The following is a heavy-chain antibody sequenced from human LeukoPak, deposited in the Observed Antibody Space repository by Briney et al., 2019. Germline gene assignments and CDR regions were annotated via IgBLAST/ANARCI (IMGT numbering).Heavy chain of an antibody. CDR3: ASVPLSRAIVNDYAMEV. J-gene: IGHJ6*02. CDR1: AFPISSNY. Sequence: AGNLRCTGAASAFPISSNYMTRVRQGPGMGLKWVSVMYSGSSTYYPDSVKGRFTSSRDESKNALYLQMNRLRREDTAVYYCASVPLSRAIVNDYAMEVWGQGTTVVVSS. CDR2: MYSGSST. V-gene: IGHV3-66*02. D-gene: IGHD3-10*01.